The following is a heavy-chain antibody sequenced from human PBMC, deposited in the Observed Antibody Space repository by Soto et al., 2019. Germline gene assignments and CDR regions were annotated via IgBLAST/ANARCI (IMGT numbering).Heavy chain of an antibody. D-gene: IGHD2-8*01. CDR3: ARHKKNADAHRDY. CDR1: GYSFPTSW. CDR2: IDPSDSYT. V-gene: IGHV5-10-1*03. Sequence: EVQLVQSGVEVKKPGESLKISCKGSGYSFPTSWISWVRQMPGKGLEWMGRIDPSDSYTSYRPSFQGHVTISVDKSISTAYLQLSSLQASDTAMYYCARHKKNADAHRDYWGQGTLVTVSS. J-gene: IGHJ4*02.